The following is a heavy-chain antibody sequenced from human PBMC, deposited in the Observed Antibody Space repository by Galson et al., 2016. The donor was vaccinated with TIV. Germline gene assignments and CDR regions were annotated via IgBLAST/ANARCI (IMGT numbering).Heavy chain of an antibody. Sequence: SLRLSCAASGFAFNFYVMTWVRQGPGKGLEWVSTISLSGGHTYYADSVKGRFTISRDTSQNTLYLQMNSLGAEDTAIYYCAKEIGEGAYGSGSGLDVWGQGTTVTVSS. V-gene: IGHV3-23*01. D-gene: IGHD3-10*01. CDR1: GFAFNFYV. J-gene: IGHJ6*02. CDR2: ISLSGGHT. CDR3: AKEIGEGAYGSGSGLDV.